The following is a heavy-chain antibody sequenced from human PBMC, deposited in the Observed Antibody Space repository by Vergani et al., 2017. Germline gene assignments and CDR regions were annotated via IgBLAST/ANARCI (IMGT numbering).Heavy chain of an antibody. CDR3: VRDAINYDVLTGYYIGLDS. J-gene: IGHJ4*02. Sequence: QVQLQESGPGLVQPAETLSLTCVVSNSSINSNYYWVWIRQSPGKRLEWIGSVSHSGGTFTNPSLKSRVTISVDKSKKLISLILNSVTAADAAVYYCVRDAINYDVLTGYYIGLDSWGQGTLVTVSS. D-gene: IGHD3-9*01. CDR1: NSSINSNYY. CDR2: VSHSGGT. V-gene: IGHV4-38-2*01.